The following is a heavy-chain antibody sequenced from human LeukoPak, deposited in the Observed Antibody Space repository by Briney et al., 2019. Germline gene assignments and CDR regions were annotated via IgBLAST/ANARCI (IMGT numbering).Heavy chain of an antibody. CDR2: ISSNGGST. J-gene: IGHJ1*01. V-gene: IGHV3-64*01. D-gene: IGHD3-16*01. CDR3: ARAEGGIGIGEYFQH. CDR1: GFTFSSYA. Sequence: GGSLRLSCAASGFTFSSYAMHWVRQAPGKGLEYVSAISSNGGSTYYANSVKGRFTISRDNSKNTLYLQMGSLRAEDMAVYYCARAEGGIGIGEYFQHWGQGTLVTVSS.